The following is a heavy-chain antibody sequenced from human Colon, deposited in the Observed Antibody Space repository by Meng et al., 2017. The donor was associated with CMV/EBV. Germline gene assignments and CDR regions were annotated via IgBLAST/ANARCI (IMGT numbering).Heavy chain of an antibody. V-gene: IGHV4-30-4*08. CDR3: VEVATGTSCYDP. CDR1: GVSISSGDYY. D-gene: IGHD6-13*01. CDR2: PSYTGDT. J-gene: IGHJ5*02. Sequence: VSGVSISSGDYYWSWLRQPPWKGLEWIGYPSYTGDTHYNPSLKTRLTFSLDTSKSQFSLKLNSVTAADTAVYYCVEVATGTSCYDPWGQGTLVTVSS.